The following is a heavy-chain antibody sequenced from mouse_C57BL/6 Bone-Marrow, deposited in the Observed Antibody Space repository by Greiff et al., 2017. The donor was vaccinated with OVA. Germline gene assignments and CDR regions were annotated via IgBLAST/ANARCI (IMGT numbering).Heavy chain of an antibody. CDR2: ISSGSSTI. Sequence: VQLQQSGGGLVKPGGSLKLSCAASGFTFSDYGMHWVRQAPEKGLEWVAYISSGSSTIYYADTVKGRFTISRDNAKNTLFLQMTSLRSEDTAMYYCASNYGFAYWGQGTLVTVSA. CDR3: ASNYGFAY. J-gene: IGHJ3*01. CDR1: GFTFSDYG. V-gene: IGHV5-17*01. D-gene: IGHD2-1*01.